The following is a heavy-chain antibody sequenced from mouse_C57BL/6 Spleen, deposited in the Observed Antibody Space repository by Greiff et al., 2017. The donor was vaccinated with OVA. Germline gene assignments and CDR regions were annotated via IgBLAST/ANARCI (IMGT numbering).Heavy chain of an antibody. CDR2: IDPANGNT. J-gene: IGHJ3*01. CDR1: GFNIKNTY. Sequence: EVQLQQSVAELVRPGASVKLSCTASGFNIKNTYMHWVKQRPEQGLEWIGRIDPANGNTKYAPKFQGKATITADTSSNTAYLQLSILTSEDTAFYYCADYYCSSYGWFAYWGHGLLVTVAA. D-gene: IGHD1-1*01. CDR3: ADYYCSSYGWFAY. V-gene: IGHV14-3*01.